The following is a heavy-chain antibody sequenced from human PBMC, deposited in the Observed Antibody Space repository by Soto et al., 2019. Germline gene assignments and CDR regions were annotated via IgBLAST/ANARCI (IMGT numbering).Heavy chain of an antibody. CDR3: AREVRYSDY. J-gene: IGHJ4*02. CDR1: GFTFNTYW. V-gene: IGHV3-7*01. D-gene: IGHD3-9*01. Sequence: EVQLVESGGGLVQPGGSLRLSCAASGFTFNTYWMNWVRQAPGKGLEWVANINQGGSDKYYVGSVKGRFTISRDNAKNSLYLQMNSRRAGDTVVYYCAREVRYSDYWGQGTLVTVSS. CDR2: INQGGSDK.